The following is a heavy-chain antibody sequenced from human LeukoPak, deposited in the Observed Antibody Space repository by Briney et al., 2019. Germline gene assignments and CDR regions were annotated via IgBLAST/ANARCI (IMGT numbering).Heavy chain of an antibody. CDR1: GFTFSNYA. J-gene: IGHJ5*02. CDR2: ISGSGVST. Sequence: GGSLRLSCAASGFTFSNYAMSWVRQAPGKGLEWVSTISGSGVSTYYADFVTGRFTISRDNSKNTLYLQMNSLRAEDTAVYYCAKNKGVPAALPFDPWGQGTLATVSS. D-gene: IGHD2-2*01. V-gene: IGHV3-23*01. CDR3: AKNKGVPAALPFDP.